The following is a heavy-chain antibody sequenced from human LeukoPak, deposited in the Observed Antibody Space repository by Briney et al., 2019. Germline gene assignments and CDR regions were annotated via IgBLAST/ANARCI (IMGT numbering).Heavy chain of an antibody. Sequence: PSQTLSLTCTVSGGSISSGGYYWSWIRQHPGKGLEWIGEINHSGSTNYNPSLKSRVTISVDTSKNQFSLKLSSVTAADTAVYYCARGPYYYGSGSYSGYFDYWGREPWSPSPQ. J-gene: IGHJ4*02. CDR2: INHSGST. CDR3: ARGPYYYGSGSYSGYFDY. D-gene: IGHD3-10*01. CDR1: GGSISSGGYY. V-gene: IGHV4-31*03.